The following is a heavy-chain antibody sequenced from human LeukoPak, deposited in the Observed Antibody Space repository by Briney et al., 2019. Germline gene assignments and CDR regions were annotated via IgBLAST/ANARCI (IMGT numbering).Heavy chain of an antibody. CDR3: ARRRYGEAFDV. J-gene: IGHJ3*01. V-gene: IGHV3-7*01. CDR1: GFTFNYAW. D-gene: IGHD3-9*01. CDR2: IKQDGSEN. Sequence: GGSLRLSCAASGFTFNYAWMSWVRQAPGKGLEWVANIKQDGSENYFVDAVKGRFTISRDNARNSLYLQMNSLRVEDTAVYYCARRRYGEAFDVWGQGTMVTVSS.